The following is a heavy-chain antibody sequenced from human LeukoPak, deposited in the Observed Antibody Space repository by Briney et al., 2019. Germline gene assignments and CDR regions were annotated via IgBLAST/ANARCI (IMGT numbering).Heavy chain of an antibody. CDR3: AREDSSGYYNYFDY. CDR2: IYYSGST. J-gene: IGHJ4*02. V-gene: IGHV4-39*07. Sequence: SETLSLTCTVSGGSVSSGSYYWSWIRQPPGKGLEWIGSIYYSGSTYYNPSLKSRVTISVDTSKNQFSLKLSSVTAADTAVYYCAREDSSGYYNYFDYWGQGTLVTVSS. D-gene: IGHD3-22*01. CDR1: GGSVSSGSYY.